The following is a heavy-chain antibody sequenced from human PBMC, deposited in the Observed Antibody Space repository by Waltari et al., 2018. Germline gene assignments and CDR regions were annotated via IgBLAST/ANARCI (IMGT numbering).Heavy chain of an antibody. J-gene: IGHJ4*02. CDR1: GGSISSYY. CDR3: ARDGSSGDLGLYDY. V-gene: IGHV4-59*01. Sequence: QVQLQESGPGLVKPSETLSLTCTVSGGSISSYYWSWIRQPPGKGLAWIGYIYYSGSTNYNPSRKSRVTISVDTSKNQVSLKLSSVTAADTAVYYCARDGSSGDLGLYDYWGQGTLVTVSS. CDR2: IYYSGST. D-gene: IGHD7-27*01.